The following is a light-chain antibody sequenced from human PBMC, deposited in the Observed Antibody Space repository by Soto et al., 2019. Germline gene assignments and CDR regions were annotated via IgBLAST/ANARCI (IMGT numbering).Light chain of an antibody. Sequence: EIVLTQSPATLSLSPGERARLSCRATQTVITYLAWYQQKPGQAPRLLIYDASNRATGIPARFSGSGSGTDFTLTISSLEPEDFAVYYCQHRSNSPRTFGQGTKVDIK. CDR2: DAS. J-gene: IGKJ1*01. V-gene: IGKV3-11*01. CDR1: QTVITY. CDR3: QHRSNSPRT.